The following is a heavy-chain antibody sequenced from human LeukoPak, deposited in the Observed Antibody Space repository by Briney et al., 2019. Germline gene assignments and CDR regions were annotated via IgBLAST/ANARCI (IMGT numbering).Heavy chain of an antibody. D-gene: IGHD4-17*01. J-gene: IGHJ4*02. V-gene: IGHV1-2*02. CDR1: GYTFTFHY. CDR3: ARETAVTTAIHLNHFDL. Sequence: APVKVSCEASGYTFTFHYLHWARQAPGQGLEWMGWINPDSGDTHYAQRFQGRVSVSRDTSITTAYMDLSTLRSDDTAMYYCARETAVTTAIHLNHFDLWGQGTRLTVSS. CDR2: INPDSGDT.